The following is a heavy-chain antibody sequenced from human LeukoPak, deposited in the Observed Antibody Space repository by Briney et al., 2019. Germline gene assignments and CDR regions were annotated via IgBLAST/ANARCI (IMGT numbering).Heavy chain of an antibody. CDR2: IKQDGSEK. Sequence: GGSLRLSCAASGFTFSNYWMTWVRQGLGKGLEWVANIKQDGSEKYYVDSLKGRFTISRDNAKNSLYLQMNSLRAEDTAVYYCTRGGYSSSWFWIDWGQGILVTVSS. D-gene: IGHD6-13*01. CDR1: GFTFSNYW. V-gene: IGHV3-7*04. J-gene: IGHJ4*02. CDR3: TRGGYSSSWFWID.